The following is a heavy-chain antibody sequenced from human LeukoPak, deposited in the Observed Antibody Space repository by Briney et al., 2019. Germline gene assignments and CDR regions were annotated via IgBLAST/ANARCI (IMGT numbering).Heavy chain of an antibody. CDR2: INHSGST. J-gene: IGHJ4*02. Sequence: NSSETLSLTCAVYGGSFSGYYWSWIRQPPGKGLEWIGEINHSGSTNYNPSLKSRVTISVDTSKNQFSLKLSSVTAADTAVYYRAKVSDSSGYYYVIDYWGQGTLVTVSS. CDR3: AKVSDSSGYYYVIDY. D-gene: IGHD3-22*01. CDR1: GGSFSGYY. V-gene: IGHV4-34*01.